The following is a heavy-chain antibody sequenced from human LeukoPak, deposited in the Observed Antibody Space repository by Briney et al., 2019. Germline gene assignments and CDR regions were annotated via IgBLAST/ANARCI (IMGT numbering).Heavy chain of an antibody. Sequence: SETLSLTCTVSGGSISSYYWSWIRQPAGRGLEWIGRIYTSGSTNYNPSLKSRVTMSVDTSKNQSSLKLSSVTAADTAVYYCARGSIFGVALKYYFDYWGQGTLVTVSS. D-gene: IGHD3-3*01. CDR3: ARGSIFGVALKYYFDY. CDR1: GGSISSYY. J-gene: IGHJ4*02. V-gene: IGHV4-4*07. CDR2: IYTSGST.